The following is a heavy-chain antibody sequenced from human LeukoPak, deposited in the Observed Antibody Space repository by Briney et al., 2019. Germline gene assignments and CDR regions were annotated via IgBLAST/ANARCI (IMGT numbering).Heavy chain of an antibody. D-gene: IGHD6-13*01. CDR2: IFPSGST. CDR3: ARGSKAAPGTFDY. V-gene: IGHV4-30-2*01. CDR1: GGSMSSGDYS. J-gene: IGHJ4*02. Sequence: PAQTLSLTCAVSGGSMSSGDYSWSWIRQPPGRGLEWIGYIFPSGSTYYNPSLKSRVAISVDTSKNQFSLKLSSVTAADTAVYYCARGSKAAPGTFDYWGQGTLVTVSS.